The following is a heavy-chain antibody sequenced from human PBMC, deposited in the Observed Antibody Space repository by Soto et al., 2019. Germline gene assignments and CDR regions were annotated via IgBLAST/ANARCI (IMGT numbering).Heavy chain of an antibody. CDR1: GYTFTNFG. Sequence: ASVKVSCKASGYTFTNFGISWVLQAPGQGLEWMGWISAYNGNTNYAQKFQERVTITRDMSTSTAYMERSSLRSEDTAVYYCAAVRVVLGAPTVRDEPNPLQALSWG. V-gene: IGHV1-18*01. CDR3: AAVRVVLGAPTVRDEPNPLQALS. CDR2: ISAYNGNT. D-gene: IGHD3-3*02. J-gene: IGHJ5*01.